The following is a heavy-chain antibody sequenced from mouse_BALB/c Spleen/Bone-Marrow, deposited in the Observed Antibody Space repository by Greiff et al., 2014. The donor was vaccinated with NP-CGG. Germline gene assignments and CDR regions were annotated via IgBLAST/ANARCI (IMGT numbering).Heavy chain of an antibody. CDR1: SYTFTDYA. CDR2: INNYYGNT. Sequence: QVQLQQSGPELVRPGVSVKISCKGSSYTFTDYAMHWVKQSHAKSLEWIGVINNYYGNTNYNQKFKGKATMTVDKSSSTAYMELARLTSEDSAVYYCARSGHRYEDYYAMDYWGQGTSVTVSS. V-gene: IGHV1-67*01. D-gene: IGHD2-14*01. CDR3: ARSGHRYEDYYAMDY. J-gene: IGHJ4*01.